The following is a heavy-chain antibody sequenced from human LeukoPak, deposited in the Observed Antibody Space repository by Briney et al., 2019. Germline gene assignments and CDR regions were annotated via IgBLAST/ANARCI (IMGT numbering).Heavy chain of an antibody. CDR3: ASLYCSGGFCYSLGWFDP. J-gene: IGHJ5*02. CDR1: GGSISSSSYY. CDR2: IYYSGST. Sequence: SETLSLTCTVSGGSISSSSYYWGWIRQPPGKGLEWIGSIYYSGSTYDNPSLKSRVTISLDTSKNQFSLKLSSVTAADTAVYYCASLYCSGGFCYSLGWFDPWGPGTLVTVSS. D-gene: IGHD2-15*01. V-gene: IGHV4-39*07.